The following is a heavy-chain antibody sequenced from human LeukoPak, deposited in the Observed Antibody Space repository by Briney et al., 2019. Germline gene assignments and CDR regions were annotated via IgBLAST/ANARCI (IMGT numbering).Heavy chain of an antibody. J-gene: IGHJ3*02. V-gene: IGHV1-69*04. CDR1: GGTFSSYT. CDR3: AREPETDAFDI. Sequence: ASVEVSCKASGGTFSSYTISWVRQAPGQGLEWMGRIIPILGIANYAQKFQGRVTITADKSTSTAYMELSSLRSEDTAVYYCAREPETDAFDIWGQGTMVTVSS. CDR2: IIPILGIA. D-gene: IGHD1-14*01.